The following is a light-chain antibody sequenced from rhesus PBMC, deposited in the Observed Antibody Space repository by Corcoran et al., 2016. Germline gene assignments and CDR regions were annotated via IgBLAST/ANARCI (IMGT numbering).Light chain of an antibody. CDR2: AAS. CDR3: LQHNSYPYS. V-gene: IGKV1-28*01. CDR1: QGISSY. Sequence: DIQMTQSPSSLSASVGDTVTITCRASQGISSYLNWFQQKPGKSPKLLIYAASSLESGVPSRFSGRGSGTKFTPTSISLQPEDCAAYYCLQHNSYPYSFGQGTKVEIK. J-gene: IGKJ2*01.